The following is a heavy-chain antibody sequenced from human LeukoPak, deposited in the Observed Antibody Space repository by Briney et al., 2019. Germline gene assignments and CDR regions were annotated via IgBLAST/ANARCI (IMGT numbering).Heavy chain of an antibody. D-gene: IGHD5-12*01. CDR2: ISGST. V-gene: IGHV3-23*01. CDR3: AKAGYGGYLGGYFDY. Sequence: QPGGSLRLSCAASGFTFSSYAMSWVRQAPGKGREWVSGISGSTYYAESVKGRFTISRDTSKTTLFLQMNSLRAEDTAVYFCAKAGYGGYLGGYFDYWGQGTLVTVSS. J-gene: IGHJ4*02. CDR1: GFTFSSYA.